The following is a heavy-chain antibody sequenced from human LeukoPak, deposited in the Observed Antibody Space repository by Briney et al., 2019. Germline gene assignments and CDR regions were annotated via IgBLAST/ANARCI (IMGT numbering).Heavy chain of an antibody. CDR1: GGSISSYY. V-gene: IGHV4-59*01. D-gene: IGHD3-22*01. CDR3: ARSYYDSSGYYYFDY. CDR2: IYYSGST. J-gene: IGHJ4*02. Sequence: SETQSLTCTVSGGSISSYYWSWMRQPPGKGLEWIGYIYYSGSTNYNPSLKSRVTISEDTSKNQFSLKLSSVTAADTAVYYCARSYYDSSGYYYFDYWGQGTLVTVSS.